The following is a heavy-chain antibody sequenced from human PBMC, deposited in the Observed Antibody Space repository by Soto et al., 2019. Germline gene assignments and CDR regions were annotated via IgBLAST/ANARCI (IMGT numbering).Heavy chain of an antibody. CDR1: GYSFTSYW. V-gene: IGHV5-51*01. J-gene: IGHJ6*02. CDR3: ARLQKRGYSYGYYYYYYGMDV. CDR2: IYPGDSDT. Sequence: LGESLKISCKGSGYSFTSYWIGWVRQMPGKGLEWMGIIYPGDSDTRYSPSFQGQVTISADKSISTAYLQWSSLKASDTAMYYCARLQKRGYSYGYYYYYYGMDVWGQGTTVTVSS. D-gene: IGHD5-18*01.